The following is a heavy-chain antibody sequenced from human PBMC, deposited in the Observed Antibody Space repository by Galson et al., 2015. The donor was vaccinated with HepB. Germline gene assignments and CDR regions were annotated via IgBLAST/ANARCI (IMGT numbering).Heavy chain of an antibody. V-gene: IGHV3-23*01. Sequence: SLRLSCAASGFTFTRYAMTWVRQAPGKGLEWVSSITSSGANTYYTDSAKGRFTISRDNSRNTLLLQLNSLRAEDTAVYYCAKDGIMVANNPYQLHFWGQGTLVSVS. CDR2: ITSSGANT. D-gene: IGHD2-15*01. CDR3: AKDGIMVANNPYQLHF. CDR1: GFTFTRYA. J-gene: IGHJ4*02.